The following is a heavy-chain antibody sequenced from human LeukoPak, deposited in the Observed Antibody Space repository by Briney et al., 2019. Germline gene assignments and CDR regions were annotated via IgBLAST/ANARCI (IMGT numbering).Heavy chain of an antibody. CDR1: GFTFSSYA. CDR2: IWYDGITK. D-gene: IGHD5-12*01. J-gene: IGHJ4*02. V-gene: IGHV3-33*01. Sequence: PGRSLRLSCAASGFTFSSYAMHWVRQAPGKGLEWVAVIWYDGITKYYADSVKGRFTISRDNSKNTLYLQMNSLRVEDTAVYYCARTRVPIVATIDKERPYYFDYWGQGTLVTVSS. CDR3: ARTRVPIVATIDKERPYYFDY.